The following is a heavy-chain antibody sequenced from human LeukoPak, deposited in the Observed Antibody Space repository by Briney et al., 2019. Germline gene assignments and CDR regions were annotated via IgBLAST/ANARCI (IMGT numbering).Heavy chain of an antibody. CDR2: INHSGST. J-gene: IGHJ6*03. CDR1: GGSFSGYY. V-gene: IGHV4-34*01. Sequence: PSETLSLTCAVYGGSFSGYYWSWIRQPPGKGLEWIGEINHSGSTNYNPSLKSRVTISVDTSKNQFSLKLSSVTAADTAVYYCARNKRLYYYYMDVWGKGTTVTVSS. CDR3: ARNKRLYYYYMDV.